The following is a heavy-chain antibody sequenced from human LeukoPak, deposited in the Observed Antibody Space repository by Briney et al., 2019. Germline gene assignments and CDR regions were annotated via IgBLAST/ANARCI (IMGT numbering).Heavy chain of an antibody. J-gene: IGHJ4*02. CDR1: GFTFSDYA. V-gene: IGHV3-30-3*01. CDR2: ISKDGSDK. CDR3: AKEGVDQSQWALDY. Sequence: PGGSLRLSCAASGFTFSDYAMHWVRQAPGKGLEWVAVISKDGSDKHYPGSVRGRFTISRDNSKNTLYLQMNSLRAEDTAVYYCAKEGVDQSQWALDYWGQGTLVTVSS. D-gene: IGHD1-26*01.